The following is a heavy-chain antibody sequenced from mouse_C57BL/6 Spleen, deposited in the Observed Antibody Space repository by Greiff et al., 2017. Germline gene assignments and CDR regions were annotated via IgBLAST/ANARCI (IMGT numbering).Heavy chain of an antibody. CDR2: IDPSDSYT. J-gene: IGHJ2*01. Sequence: QVQLQQPGAELVIPGASVKLSCKASGYTFTSYWMHWVKQRPGQGLEWIGEIDPSDSYTNYNQKFKGKSTLTVDKSSSTAYMQLSSLTSEDSAVYYCARSEGYPYYFDYWGQGTTLTVSS. CDR3: ARSEGYPYYFDY. V-gene: IGHV1-69*01. CDR1: GYTFTSYW. D-gene: IGHD2-2*01.